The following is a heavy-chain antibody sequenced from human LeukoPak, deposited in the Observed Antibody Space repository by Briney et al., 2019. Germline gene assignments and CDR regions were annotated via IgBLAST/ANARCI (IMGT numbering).Heavy chain of an antibody. Sequence: SETLSLTCAVSGGSISSGGYSWSWIRQPPGKGLEWIGYIYHSGSTYYNPSLKSRVTISVDRSKNRFSLKLSSVTAADTAVYYCARVRGLGYYDSSGYLDYWGQGTLVTVSS. CDR2: IYHSGST. J-gene: IGHJ4*02. D-gene: IGHD3-22*01. CDR3: ARVRGLGYYDSSGYLDY. CDR1: GGSISSGGYS. V-gene: IGHV4-30-2*01.